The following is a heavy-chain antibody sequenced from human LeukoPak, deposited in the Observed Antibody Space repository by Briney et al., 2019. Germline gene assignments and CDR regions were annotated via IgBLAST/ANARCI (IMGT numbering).Heavy chain of an antibody. CDR2: IYYSGST. CDR1: GDSISSYY. V-gene: IGHV4-59*01. J-gene: IGHJ4*02. CDR3: ARERYYYDSNGYPTYFDY. Sequence: SETLSLTCTVSGDSISSYYWSWIRQPPGKELEWIGYIYYSGSTNYNPSLKSRVTISIDTSKNQFSLNLISVTAADTAVYYCARERYYYDSNGYPTYFDYWGQGTLVTVSS. D-gene: IGHD3-22*01.